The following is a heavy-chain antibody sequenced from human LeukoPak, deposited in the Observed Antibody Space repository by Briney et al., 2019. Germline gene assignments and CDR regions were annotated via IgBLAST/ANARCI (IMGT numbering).Heavy chain of an antibody. CDR3: VTTSVTHTRDP. CDR1: GYTFDNYD. V-gene: IGHV1-2*02. D-gene: IGHD5/OR15-5a*01. Sequence: GASVKVSCKTSGYTFDNYDINWVRQAPGRGLEWVGWINPHSRATHYAQRFRGRVTMEASITTAYMELNSLTSDDTAIYYCVTTSVTHTRDPWGQGTLVTVSS. J-gene: IGHJ5*02. CDR2: INPHSRAT.